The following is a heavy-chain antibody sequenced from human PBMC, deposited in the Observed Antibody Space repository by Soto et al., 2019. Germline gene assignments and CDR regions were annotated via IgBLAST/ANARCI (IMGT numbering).Heavy chain of an antibody. V-gene: IGHV4-61*01. D-gene: IGHD3-16*01. Sequence: QVQLQESGPGLVKPSETLSLTCNVSGGSVTSDYYYWSWIRQPPGKGLEWIGYVHYTGITNYNASLIARVTVSGDGSKTLFPAKLSSLTAADTGLYYCAPDVKDDGGPLHSRAQETLVTVP. CDR3: APDVKDDGGPLHS. CDR2: VHYTGIT. J-gene: IGHJ4*02. CDR1: GGSVTSDYYY.